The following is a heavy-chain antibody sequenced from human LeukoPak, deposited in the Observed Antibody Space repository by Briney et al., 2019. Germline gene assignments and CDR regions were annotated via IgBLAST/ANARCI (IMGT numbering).Heavy chain of an antibody. J-gene: IGHJ5*02. CDR3: ARDQSRSSGPLDP. CDR1: GGSISSSSYY. CDR2: IYYSGST. Sequence: SETLSLTCTVSGGSISSSSYYWGWIRQPPGTGLEWIGSIYYSGSTYYNPSLKSRVTISVDTSKNQFSLKLSSVTAADTAVYYCARDQSRSSGPLDPWGQGTLVTVSS. V-gene: IGHV4-39*07. D-gene: IGHD6-19*01.